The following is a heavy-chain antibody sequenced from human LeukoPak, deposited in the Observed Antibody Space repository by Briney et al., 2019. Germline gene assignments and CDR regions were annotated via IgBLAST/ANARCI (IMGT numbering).Heavy chain of an antibody. CDR3: ARVAVAGTGALDY. D-gene: IGHD6-19*01. J-gene: IGHJ4*02. Sequence: SETLSLTCTVSGGSTSSYYWGWIRQPPGKGLEWIGNIYTTGSTYYSPSLKSRVIISLDTSKNQFSLKLSSVTAADTAVYYCARVAVAGTGALDYWGQGTLVTVSS. CDR2: IYTTGST. V-gene: IGHV4-4*08. CDR1: GGSTSSYY.